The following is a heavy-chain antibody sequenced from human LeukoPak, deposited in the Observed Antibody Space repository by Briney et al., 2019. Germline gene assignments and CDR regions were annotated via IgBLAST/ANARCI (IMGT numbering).Heavy chain of an antibody. CDR2: IIPIFGTA. J-gene: IGHJ4*02. CDR3: ARDRRHGDYDEY. V-gene: IGHV1-69*13. Sequence: ASVKFSCKASGGTFSSYAISWVRQAPGQGLESIGGIIPIFGTANYAQKFQGRVTITADESTSTAYMELSSLRSEDTAVYYCARDRRHGDYDEYWGQGTLVTVSS. D-gene: IGHD4-17*01. CDR1: GGTFSSYA.